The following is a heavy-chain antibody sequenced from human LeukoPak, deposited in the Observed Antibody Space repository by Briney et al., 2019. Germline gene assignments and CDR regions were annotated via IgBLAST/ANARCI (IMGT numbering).Heavy chain of an antibody. Sequence: GGSLRLSCVASALTVRGDYMSWVRQAPGKGLEWVSVMYNGGATYYAASVKGRFTITRDNSKNTLYLQMNSLRAEDTAVYYCASRIWWGQGTLVSVFS. J-gene: IGHJ4*02. D-gene: IGHD1-14*01. CDR2: MYNGGAT. CDR3: ASRIW. V-gene: IGHV3-53*01. CDR1: ALTVRGDY.